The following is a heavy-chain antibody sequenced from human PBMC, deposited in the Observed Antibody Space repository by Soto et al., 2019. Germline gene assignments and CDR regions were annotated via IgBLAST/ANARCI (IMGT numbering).Heavy chain of an antibody. D-gene: IGHD6-19*01. Sequence: PXGSLRLSCAASGFTFSSYGMHWVRQAPGKGLEWVAVISYDGSNKYYADSVKGRFTISRDNSKNTLYLQMNSLRAEDTAVYYCAKDREQWLHLNWFDHWGQGTLATVSS. V-gene: IGHV3-30*18. CDR2: ISYDGSNK. J-gene: IGHJ5*02. CDR1: GFTFSSYG. CDR3: AKDREQWLHLNWFDH.